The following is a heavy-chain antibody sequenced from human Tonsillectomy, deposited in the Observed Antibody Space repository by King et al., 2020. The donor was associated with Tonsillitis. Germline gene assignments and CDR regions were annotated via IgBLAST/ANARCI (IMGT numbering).Heavy chain of an antibody. CDR2: IVPMFGTS. D-gene: IGHD2-8*01. Sequence: VQLVESGAEVKKPGSSVQFSCKTSGGSSTMYAINWVRQAPGQGLEWMGVIVPMFGTSTYAQKFQGRVTITADESTSTAYMELSSLRSEDTAGYYCARLWTTNGYCDYWGQGTLVTVSS. J-gene: IGHJ4*02. CDR3: ARLWTTNGYCDY. CDR1: GGSSTMYA. V-gene: IGHV1-69*01.